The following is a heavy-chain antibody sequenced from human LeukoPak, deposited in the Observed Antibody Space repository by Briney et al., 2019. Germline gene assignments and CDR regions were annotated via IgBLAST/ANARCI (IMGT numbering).Heavy chain of an antibody. D-gene: IGHD4-17*01. J-gene: IGHJ4*02. V-gene: IGHV1-8*01. Sequence: ASVKVSCKASGYTFTSYDINWVRQATGQGLEWMGWMNPNSGNTGYAQKFQGRVTMTRNTSISTAYMELSSLRSDDTAVYYCARDRGYGGLSYYFDYWGQGTLVTVSS. CDR1: GYTFTSYD. CDR2: MNPNSGNT. CDR3: ARDRGYGGLSYYFDY.